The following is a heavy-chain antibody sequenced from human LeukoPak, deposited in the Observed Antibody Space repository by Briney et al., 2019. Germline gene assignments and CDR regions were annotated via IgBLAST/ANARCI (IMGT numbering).Heavy chain of an antibody. CDR3: ARGSGSWGGSFDY. V-gene: IGHV1-18*01. Sequence: ASVKVSCKASGYTFTSYGISWVRQAPGQGLEWMGWISAYNGNTNYAQKLQGRVTMTRNTSISTAYMELSSLRSEDTAVYYCARGSGSWGGSFDYWGQGTLVTVSS. J-gene: IGHJ4*02. CDR1: GYTFTSYG. D-gene: IGHD3-16*01. CDR2: ISAYNGNT.